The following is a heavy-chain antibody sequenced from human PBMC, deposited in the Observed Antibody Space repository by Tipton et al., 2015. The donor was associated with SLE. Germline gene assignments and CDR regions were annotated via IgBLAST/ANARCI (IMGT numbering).Heavy chain of an antibody. CDR2: IYYSGST. J-gene: IGHJ4*02. D-gene: IGHD4-17*01. CDR3: ARHDYGDYGYFDY. Sequence: TLSLTCTVSGGSISSGSYYWGWIRQPPGKGLEWIGSIYYSGSTYYNPSLKSRVTISVDASKNQFSLKLSSVTAADTAVYYCARHDYGDYGYFDYWGQGTLVTVSS. V-gene: IGHV4-39*01. CDR1: GGSISSGSYY.